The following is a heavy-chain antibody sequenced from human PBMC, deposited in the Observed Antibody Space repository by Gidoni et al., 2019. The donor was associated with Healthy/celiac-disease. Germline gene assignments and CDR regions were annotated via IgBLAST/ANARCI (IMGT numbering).Heavy chain of an antibody. CDR1: GYTFTSYG. J-gene: IGHJ3*02. V-gene: IGHV1-18*01. CDR3: ARVPPERWLQDSGAFDI. Sequence: QVQLVQSGAEVKKPGASVKVSCKASGYTFTSYGLSWVRQAPGQGLEWMGWISAYTGNTNYAQKLQGRVTMTTDTSTSTAYMELRSLRSDDTAVYYCARVPPERWLQDSGAFDIWGQGTMVTVSS. CDR2: ISAYTGNT. D-gene: IGHD5-12*01.